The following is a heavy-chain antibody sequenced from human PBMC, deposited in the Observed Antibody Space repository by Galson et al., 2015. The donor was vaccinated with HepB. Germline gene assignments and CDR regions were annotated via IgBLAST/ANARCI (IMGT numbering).Heavy chain of an antibody. D-gene: IGHD2-2*02. CDR1: RFTFSTYA. V-gene: IGHV3-30-3*01. CDR3: ARDKDCSRTSCYNAFDI. CDR2: ISFDGSNN. Sequence: SLRLSCAASRFTFSTYAMHWIRQAPGKGLEWVAVISFDGSNNYFADSVKGRFTISRDNSKNTLYLQMNSLRAEDTAVYYCARDKDCSRTSCYNAFDIWGQGTMVTVSS. J-gene: IGHJ3*02.